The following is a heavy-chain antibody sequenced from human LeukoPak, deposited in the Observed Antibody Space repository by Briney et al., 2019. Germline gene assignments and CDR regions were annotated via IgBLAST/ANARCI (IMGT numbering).Heavy chain of an antibody. CDR2: IYYSGGT. V-gene: IGHV4-59*01. CDR1: GGSISSSY. D-gene: IGHD3-3*01. Sequence: SETLSLTCTVSGGSISSSYWSWIRQPPGKGLEWIGYIYYSGGTNYNPSLESRVTISLDTSKNQFSLKLSSVTAADTAVYYCARGTIFGVVIDYWGQGTLVTVSS. J-gene: IGHJ4*02. CDR3: ARGTIFGVVIDY.